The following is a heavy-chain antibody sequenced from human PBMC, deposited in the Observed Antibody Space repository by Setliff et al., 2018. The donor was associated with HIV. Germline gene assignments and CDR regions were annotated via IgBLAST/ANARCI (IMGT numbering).Heavy chain of an antibody. J-gene: IGHJ4*02. CDR3: ARVEGATATLTD. CDR1: GYSFTTYY. CDR2: MYTSGGGA. V-gene: IGHV1-46*01. D-gene: IGHD1-26*01. Sequence: GASVKVSCKTSGYSFTTYYIHWMRQASGQGLEWVGLMYTSGGGAKYAQKFQGRVTMTRDTSTRTVYMELSSLRPEDTAVYYCARVEGATATLTDWGKGTLVTVS.